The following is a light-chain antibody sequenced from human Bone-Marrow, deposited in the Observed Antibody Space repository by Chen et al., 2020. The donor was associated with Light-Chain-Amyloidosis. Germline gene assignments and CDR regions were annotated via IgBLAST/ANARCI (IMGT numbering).Light chain of an antibody. V-gene: IGKV3-20*01. CDR2: GSS. CDR3: QHYGTSPVT. J-gene: IGKJ4*01. Sequence: EIVLTQSPGTLSLSPGEGANLSCRASQTISSNYLTWYQQKFGQAPRLLIYGSSSRATGIPDRFTGSGSGTDVTLTINRLEPEDFSMYYCQHYGTSPVTFGGGTKVEIK. CDR1: QTISSNY.